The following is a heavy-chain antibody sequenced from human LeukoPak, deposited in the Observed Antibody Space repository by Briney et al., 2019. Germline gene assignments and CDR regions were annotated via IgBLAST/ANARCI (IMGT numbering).Heavy chain of an antibody. CDR3: ARQFPYGSGSYYSPGPAGP. CDR1: GFTFSSYW. CDR2: INSDGSST. V-gene: IGHV3-74*01. Sequence: QSGGSLRLSCAASGFTFSSYWMHWVRQAPGKGLVWVSRINSDGSSTSYADSVKGRFTISRDNAKNSLYLQMNSLRAEDTAVYYCARQFPYGSGSYYSPGPAGPWGQGTLVTVSS. J-gene: IGHJ5*02. D-gene: IGHD3-10*01.